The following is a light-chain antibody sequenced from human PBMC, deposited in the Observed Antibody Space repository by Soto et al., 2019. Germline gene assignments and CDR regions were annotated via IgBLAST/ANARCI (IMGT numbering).Light chain of an antibody. J-gene: IGKJ1*01. CDR1: QGLLHSNGYNY. CDR3: LQPLQSWT. CDR2: LAS. Sequence: DIVMSHSPRSLPATPGGQAAISCRSSQGLLHSNGYNYLDWYLQKPGQSPQLLIYLASNRASGAHDRFSGSGSGTDFTLNISRVEAEDVGVYYRLQPLQSWTCGQGPTGDIK. V-gene: IGKV2-28*01.